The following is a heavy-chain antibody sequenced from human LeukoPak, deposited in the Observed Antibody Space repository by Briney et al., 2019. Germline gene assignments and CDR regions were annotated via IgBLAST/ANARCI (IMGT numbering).Heavy chain of an antibody. D-gene: IGHD2-21*02. V-gene: IGHV4-59*08. CDR2: IYYSGST. CDR1: GGSISSYY. Sequence: SETLSLTCTVSGGSISSYYWSWIRQPPGKGLEWIGYIYYSGSTNYNPSLKSRVTISVDTSKNQFSLKLSSVTAADTAMYYCARHVGQKPCYFLQLQNWFDPWGQGTLVTVSS. J-gene: IGHJ5*02. CDR3: ARHVGQKPCYFLQLQNWFDP.